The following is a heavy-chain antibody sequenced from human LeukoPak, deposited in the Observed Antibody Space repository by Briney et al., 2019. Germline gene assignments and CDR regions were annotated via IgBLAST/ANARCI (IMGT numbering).Heavy chain of an antibody. Sequence: GGSLRFSCAASGFTFTSYAMNWVRQAPGKELEWVSSISSSSRDINYADSVKGRFTISRDNAWNSLYLQMNSLRAEDTAVYYCAKLACSSASCSDLDYWGQGTLVTVSS. CDR3: AKLACSSASCSDLDY. CDR1: GFTFTSYA. J-gene: IGHJ4*02. CDR2: ISSSSRDI. V-gene: IGHV3-21*01. D-gene: IGHD2-2*01.